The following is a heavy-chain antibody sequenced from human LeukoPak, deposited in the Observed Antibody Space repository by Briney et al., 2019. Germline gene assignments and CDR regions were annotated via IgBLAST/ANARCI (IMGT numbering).Heavy chain of an antibody. CDR1: GYTFTGYY. CDR3: ARVKISSSRNAFDI. J-gene: IGHJ3*02. Sequence: ASVKVSCKASGYTFTGYYMHWVRQAPGQGLERMGWINPNSGGTNYAQKFQGRVTMTRDTSISTAYMELSRLRSDDTAVYYCARVKISSSRNAFDIWGQGTLVTVSS. CDR2: INPNSGGT. V-gene: IGHV1-2*02. D-gene: IGHD6-6*01.